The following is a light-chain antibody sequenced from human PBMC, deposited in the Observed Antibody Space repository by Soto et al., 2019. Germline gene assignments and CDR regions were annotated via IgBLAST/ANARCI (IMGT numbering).Light chain of an antibody. V-gene: IGKV1-39*01. CDR2: VAS. CDR1: QSISSY. J-gene: IGKJ5*01. Sequence: DIQMTQSPSSLSASVGDRVTITCRASQSISSYLNWYQQKPGKAPSLLIYVASSLQGGVPSRFSGSGSGTDFTLTISSLQPEDFATYYCQQSYKTPLTFGQGTRLEIK. CDR3: QQSYKTPLT.